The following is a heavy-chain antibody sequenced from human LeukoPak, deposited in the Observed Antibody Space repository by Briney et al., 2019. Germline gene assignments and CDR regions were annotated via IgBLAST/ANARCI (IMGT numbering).Heavy chain of an antibody. J-gene: IGHJ4*02. CDR3: ARGARYFDY. Sequence: SETLSLTCAVYGGSFSGYYWSWIRQPPGKGLEWIGEINHSGSTNYNPSLKSRVTISVDTSKNQFSLKLSSVTAADTAVYYCARGARYFDYWGQGTLVTVSS. CDR2: INHSGST. CDR1: GGSFSGYY. V-gene: IGHV4-34*01.